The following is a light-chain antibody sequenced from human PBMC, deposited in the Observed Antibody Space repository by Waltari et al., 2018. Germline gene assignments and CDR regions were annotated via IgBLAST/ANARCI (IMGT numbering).Light chain of an antibody. Sequence: QSALTQPRSVSGSPGQSVTISCTGTSSDIGVSNYLSWYQRHPVKAPKLMIYAVTKPPSGVPDRFSGSKSGNTASLTISGLQAEDEADYYSCSYAGNFWVFCGGTKLTVL. V-gene: IGLV2-11*01. J-gene: IGLJ3*02. CDR1: SSDIGVSNY. CDR3: CSYAGNFWV. CDR2: AVT.